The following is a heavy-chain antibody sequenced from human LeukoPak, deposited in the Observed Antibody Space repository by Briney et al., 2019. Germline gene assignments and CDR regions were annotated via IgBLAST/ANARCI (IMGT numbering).Heavy chain of an antibody. CDR3: ATGYGDFRVEGRYFYS. CDR1: DGSITNYD. Sequence: PSETLSLTCTVSDGSITNYDWSWVRQPPGKGLEFIGHVHYSGTTNYNPSLRSRVTISINTSKKHFFLKLKSVTAADTAVYYCATGYGDFRVEGRYFYSWGQGTLVTVSS. J-gene: IGHJ4*02. CDR2: VHYSGTT. D-gene: IGHD4-17*01. V-gene: IGHV4-59*01.